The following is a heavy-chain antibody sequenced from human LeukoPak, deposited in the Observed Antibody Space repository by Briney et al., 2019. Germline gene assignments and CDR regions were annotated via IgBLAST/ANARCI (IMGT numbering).Heavy chain of an antibody. CDR3: ARELTIYSGYAN. Sequence: GGSLRLSCAASGFTVSSNYMSWVRQAPGKGLEWVSVIYSGGSTYYADSVKGRFTISRDNSKNTLYLQMNSLRAEDTAVYYCARELTIYSGYANWGQGTLVTVSS. J-gene: IGHJ4*02. CDR1: GFTVSSNY. D-gene: IGHD5-12*01. V-gene: IGHV3-53*01. CDR2: IYSGGST.